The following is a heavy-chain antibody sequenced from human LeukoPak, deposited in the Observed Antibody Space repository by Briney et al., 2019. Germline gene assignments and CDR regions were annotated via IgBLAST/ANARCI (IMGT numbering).Heavy chain of an antibody. D-gene: IGHD1-1*01. Sequence: PGGSLRLSCAASGFTFSSYSMNWVRQPPGKGLEWVSSISSNSVYIYYTDSVKGRFTISRDNAKNSLFLQINSLRAEDTALYYCARGNWNDGGSNWFDPWGQGTLVTVSS. V-gene: IGHV3-21*01. CDR3: ARGNWNDGGSNWFDP. CDR2: ISSNSVYI. J-gene: IGHJ5*02. CDR1: GFTFSSYS.